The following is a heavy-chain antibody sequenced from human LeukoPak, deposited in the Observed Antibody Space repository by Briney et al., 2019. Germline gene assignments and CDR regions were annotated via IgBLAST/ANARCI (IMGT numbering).Heavy chain of an antibody. V-gene: IGHV4-59*08. Sequence: SETLSLTCTVSGVSISSYYWSWIRQPPGKGLEWIGYIYYSGSTNYNPSLKSRVTISVDTSKNQFSLKLSSVTAADTAVYYCARQRGNSNYDLFDYWGQGTLVTVSS. CDR3: ARQRGNSNYDLFDY. CDR2: IYYSGST. D-gene: IGHD4-11*01. CDR1: GVSISSYY. J-gene: IGHJ4*02.